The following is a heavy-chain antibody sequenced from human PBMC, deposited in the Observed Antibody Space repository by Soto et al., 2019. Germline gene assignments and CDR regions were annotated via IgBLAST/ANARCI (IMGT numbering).Heavy chain of an antibody. CDR2: IYPADSDT. V-gene: IGHV5-51*01. CDR1: EFSFSRYW. Sequence: GESLKISCKGFEFSFSRYWSGWVRQMPGKGLEWMGIIYPADSDTRYNPSFQGQVTISADKSINIAYLQWSSLKASDTAMYYCARLIGSRAFDVWGQGTMVTVSS. J-gene: IGHJ3*01. CDR3: ARLIGSRAFDV. D-gene: IGHD3-16*01.